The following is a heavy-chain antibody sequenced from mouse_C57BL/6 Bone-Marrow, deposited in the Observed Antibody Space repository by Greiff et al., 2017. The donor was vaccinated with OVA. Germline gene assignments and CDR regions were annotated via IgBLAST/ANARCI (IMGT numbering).Heavy chain of an antibody. Sequence: EVHLVESGEGLVKPGGSLKLSCAASGFTFSSYAMSWVRQTPEKRLEWVAYISSGGDYIYYADTVKGRFTISRDNARNTLYLQMSSLKSEDTAMYYCTRNGIYYPLRTWFAYWGQGTLVTVSA. CDR2: ISSGGDYI. J-gene: IGHJ3*01. D-gene: IGHD2-1*01. V-gene: IGHV5-9-1*02. CDR3: TRNGIYYPLRTWFAY. CDR1: GFTFSSYA.